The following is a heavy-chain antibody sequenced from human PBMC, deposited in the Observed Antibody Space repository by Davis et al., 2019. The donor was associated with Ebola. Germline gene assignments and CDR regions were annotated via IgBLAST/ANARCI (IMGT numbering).Heavy chain of an antibody. CDR3: ARASVVVTAYFDY. J-gene: IGHJ4*02. V-gene: IGHV4-38-2*02. CDR2: IYHSGNT. CDR1: GYSISSGYY. D-gene: IGHD2-21*02. Sequence: SETLSLTCTVSGYSISSGYYWGWIRQPPGKGLEWIGYIYHSGNTFSNPSLESRVTISEDRSKNQVSLQLSSVTAADTAVYFCARASVVVTAYFDYWGQGALVTVSS.